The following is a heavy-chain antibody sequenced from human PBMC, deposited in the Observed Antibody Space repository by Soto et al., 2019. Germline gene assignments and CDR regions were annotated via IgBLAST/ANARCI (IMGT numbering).Heavy chain of an antibody. CDR1: GFTFSSYG. V-gene: IGHV3-48*02. J-gene: IGHJ4*02. CDR3: GREWFGDLVYRSFDY. Sequence: PGGSLRLSCAASGFTFSSYGMNWVRQAPGKGLEWVSYISSSRSTIYYADSVKGRFTISRDNAKNSLYLQMNSLRDEDTAVYYCGREWFGDLVYRSFDYWGQGTLVTVSS. D-gene: IGHD3-10*01. CDR2: ISSSRSTI.